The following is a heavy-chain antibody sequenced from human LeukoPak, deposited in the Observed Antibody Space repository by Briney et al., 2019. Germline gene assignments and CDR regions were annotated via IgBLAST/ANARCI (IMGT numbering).Heavy chain of an antibody. J-gene: IGHJ5*02. CDR2: IYYSGTT. V-gene: IGHV4-59*01. CDR3: ARGSNWFDP. D-gene: IGHD6-6*01. Sequence: SETLSLTCSVSAASISDYYWSWIRLPPGKGLEWIGYIYYSGTTNYNPSPKSRVTISKDPSKNQISLKLTSVTHADTAVYYCARGSNWFDPWGQGILVTVSS. CDR1: AASISDYY.